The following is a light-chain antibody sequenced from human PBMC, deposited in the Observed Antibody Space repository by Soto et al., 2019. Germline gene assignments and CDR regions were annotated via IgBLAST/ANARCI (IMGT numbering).Light chain of an antibody. CDR2: LGS. V-gene: IGKV2-28*01. J-gene: IGKJ2*01. CDR1: QSLLHSNGYNY. Sequence: DIVMTQSPLSLPVTPGEPASISCRSSQSLLHSNGYNYLDWYLQKPGQSPQLLIYLGSNRASGVPDRFSGSGSGTDFTLKISRVEAEDVGVYYCMQGGYTFSQGTKLEIK. CDR3: MQGGYT.